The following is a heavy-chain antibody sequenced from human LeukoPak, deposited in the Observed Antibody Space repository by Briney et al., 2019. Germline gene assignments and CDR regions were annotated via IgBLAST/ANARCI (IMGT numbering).Heavy chain of an antibody. CDR3: APTAEAYTSWWKV. V-gene: IGHV1-2*02. D-gene: IGHD3-16*01. CDR2: INPDSGFT. CDR1: GYKFTDDY. Sequence: VSVKVSCKASGYKFTDDYIHWVRQAPGQGLEFMGWINPDSGFTNYAQKFKGRVTMTRDTSISTAYLEVRSLTSDDTAVYYCAPTAEAYTSWWKVWGQGTLVTVSS. J-gene: IGHJ4*02.